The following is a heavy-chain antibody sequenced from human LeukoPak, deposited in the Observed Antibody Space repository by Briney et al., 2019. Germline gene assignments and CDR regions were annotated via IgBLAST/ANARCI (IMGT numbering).Heavy chain of an antibody. D-gene: IGHD2-2*01. CDR3: ATDYSLYCSSTSCYFS. CDR1: GYTLTELS. Sequence: ASVKVSCEVSGYTLTELSMHWVRQAPGKGLEWMGGFDPEDGETIYAQKFQGRVTMTEDTSTDTAYMELSSLRSEDTAVYYCATDYSLYCSSTSCYFSWGQGTLVTVSS. J-gene: IGHJ5*02. CDR2: FDPEDGET. V-gene: IGHV1-24*01.